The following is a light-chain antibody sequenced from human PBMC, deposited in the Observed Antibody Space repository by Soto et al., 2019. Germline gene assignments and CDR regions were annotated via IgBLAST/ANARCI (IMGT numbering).Light chain of an antibody. J-gene: IGKJ1*01. Sequence: EIVLTQSPATLSFSPEESATLSCRASQSASSYLAWYQQKPGQAPRLLIYDASNGATGIPARFSGSESGTDFTLTISSLEPEDFAVYYCQQRRNWPQTFGQGTKVEIK. V-gene: IGKV3-11*01. CDR3: QQRRNWPQT. CDR1: QSASSY. CDR2: DAS.